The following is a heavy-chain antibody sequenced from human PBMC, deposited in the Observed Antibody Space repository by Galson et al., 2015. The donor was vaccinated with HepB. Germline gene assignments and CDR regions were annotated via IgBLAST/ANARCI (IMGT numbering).Heavy chain of an antibody. V-gene: IGHV1-18*01. D-gene: IGHD3-10*01. Sequence: SVKASCKASGYTFTSYGISWVRQAPGQGLEWMGWISAYNGNTNYAQKLQGRVTMTTDTSTSTAYMELRSLRSDDTAVYYCARVVAGGSGRTGWFDPWGQGTLVTVSS. CDR1: GYTFTSYG. CDR3: ARVVAGGSGRTGWFDP. J-gene: IGHJ5*02. CDR2: ISAYNGNT.